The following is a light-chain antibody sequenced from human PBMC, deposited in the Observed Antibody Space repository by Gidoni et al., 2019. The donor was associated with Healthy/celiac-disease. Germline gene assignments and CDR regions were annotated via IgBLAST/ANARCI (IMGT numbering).Light chain of an antibody. Sequence: DIQMTQSPSSLSASVGDRVTITCQASQDISNYLNWYQQKPGKAPTLLIYDASNLETGVPSRFSGSGSGTDFTFTISRLQPEDIATYYCQQYDNLPSFGQGTRLEIK. CDR2: DAS. CDR3: QQYDNLPS. CDR1: QDISNY. V-gene: IGKV1-33*01. J-gene: IGKJ5*01.